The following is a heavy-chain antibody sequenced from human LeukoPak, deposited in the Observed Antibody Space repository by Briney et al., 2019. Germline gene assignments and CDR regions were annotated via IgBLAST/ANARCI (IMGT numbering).Heavy chain of an antibody. D-gene: IGHD6-13*01. Sequence: ASVKVSCKASGYTLTSYDINWVRQATGQGLEWMGWMNPNSGRTGYAQNFQGRITITRNTSISTAYMELSSLRSEDTAVYYCAKDSSSWRNEVFDYWGQGTLVTVSS. J-gene: IGHJ4*02. V-gene: IGHV1-8*01. CDR3: AKDSSSWRNEVFDY. CDR1: GYTLTSYD. CDR2: MNPNSGRT.